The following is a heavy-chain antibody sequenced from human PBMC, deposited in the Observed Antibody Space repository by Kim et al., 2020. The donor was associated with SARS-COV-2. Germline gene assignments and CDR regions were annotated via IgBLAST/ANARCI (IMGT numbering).Heavy chain of an antibody. CDR2: IKRDGSAI. CDR3: ARDHQDGYSHCDY. CDR1: GFRLSNYW. J-gene: IGHJ4*02. D-gene: IGHD5-18*01. V-gene: IGHV3-74*01. Sequence: GGSLRLSCAASGFRLSNYWMHWVRQAPGEGLEWVSRIKRDGSAIAYADSVKGRFTISRDTATNTLYLLMNTLRAEDTAVYYCARDHQDGYSHCDYWGRG.